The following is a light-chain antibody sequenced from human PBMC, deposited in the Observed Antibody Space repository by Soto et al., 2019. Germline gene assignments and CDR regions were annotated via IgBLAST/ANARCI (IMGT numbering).Light chain of an antibody. CDR2: DAS. J-gene: IGKJ1*01. CDR1: QSVSSY. CDR3: QQYGSSGT. Sequence: EMVLTQSPATLSLSPGERATLSCRASQSVSSYLAWYQQKPGQAPRLLIYDASNRATGIPDRFSGSGSGTDFTLTISRLEPEDFAVYYCQQYGSSGTFGQGTKV. V-gene: IGKV3-20*01.